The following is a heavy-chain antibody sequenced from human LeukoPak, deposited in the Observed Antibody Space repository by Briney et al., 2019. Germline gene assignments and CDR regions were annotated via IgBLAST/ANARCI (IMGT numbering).Heavy chain of an antibody. CDR2: IKHDGSEK. J-gene: IGHJ4*02. CDR3: ATDRGWRTSGYYLYYFEY. V-gene: IGHV3-7*01. CDR1: GFIFTNYF. Sequence: GGSLRLSCAASGFIFTNYFMSWVRQAPGKGLEWVASIKHDGSEKYYVDSVRGRFTISRDNAVNSLYLQMSSLRAEDTAVYYCATDRGWRTSGYYLYYFEYWGQGTLVTYSS. D-gene: IGHD3-3*01.